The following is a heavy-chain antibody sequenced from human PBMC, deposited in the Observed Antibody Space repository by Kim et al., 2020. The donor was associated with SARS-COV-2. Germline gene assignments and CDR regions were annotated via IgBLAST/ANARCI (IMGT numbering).Heavy chain of an antibody. D-gene: IGHD3-10*01. CDR1: GFTFSSYS. CDR3: ARNRPDGSGSYYSGFDP. Sequence: GGSLRLSCAASGFTFSSYSMNWVRQAPGKGLEWVSYISSSSSTIYYADSVKGRFTISRDNAKNSLYLQMNSLRDEDTAVYYCARNRPDGSGSYYSGFDPWGQGTLVTVSS. J-gene: IGHJ5*02. V-gene: IGHV3-48*02. CDR2: ISSSSSTI.